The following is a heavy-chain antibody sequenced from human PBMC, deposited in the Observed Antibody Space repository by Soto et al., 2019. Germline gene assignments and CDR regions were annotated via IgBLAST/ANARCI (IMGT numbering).Heavy chain of an antibody. CDR2: ISGSGGST. CDR1: GFTFSSYA. Sequence: EVQLLESGGGLVQPGGSLSLSCAASGFTFSSYAMSWVRQAPGKGLEWVSAISGSGGSTYYADSVKGRFTISGDNSKNTLYLQMNSLRAEDTAVYYCAKDLSLGYPVDWFDPWGQGTLVTVSS. V-gene: IGHV3-23*01. J-gene: IGHJ5*02. D-gene: IGHD5-18*01. CDR3: AKDLSLGYPVDWFDP.